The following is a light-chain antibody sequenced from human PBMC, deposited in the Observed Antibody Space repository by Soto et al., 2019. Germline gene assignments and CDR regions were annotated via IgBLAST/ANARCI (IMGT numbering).Light chain of an antibody. CDR2: CAS. V-gene: IGKV4-1*01. CDR3: QEYYNNALT. CDR1: QSVFYSSNNKNY. J-gene: IGKJ4*02. Sequence: DIVMTQSPDSLAVSPGERATINCKSSQSVFYSSNNKNYLAWYQQKPGQPPKLLIYCASTRDSGVPDRLSGSGSGTDITLTISRLQAEDVAVYYGQEYYNNALTVGGGMKV.